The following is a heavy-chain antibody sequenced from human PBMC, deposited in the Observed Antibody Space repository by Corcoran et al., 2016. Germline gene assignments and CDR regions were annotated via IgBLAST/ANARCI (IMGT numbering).Heavy chain of an antibody. J-gene: IGHJ2*01. CDR3: AHGGFGELLPNWYFDL. CDR1: GFSLSTSGVG. CDR2: IYWNDDK. V-gene: IGHV2-5*01. Sequence: QITLKESGPTLVKPTQTLTLTCTFSGFSLSTSGVGVGWIRQPPGKALEWLALIYWNDDKRYSPSLKSRLTITKDTSKNPVVLTMTNMDPVDTATYYGAHGGFGELLPNWYFDLWGRGTLVTVSS. D-gene: IGHD3-10*01.